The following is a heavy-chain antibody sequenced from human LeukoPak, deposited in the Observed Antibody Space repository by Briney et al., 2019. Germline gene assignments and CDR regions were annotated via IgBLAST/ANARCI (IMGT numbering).Heavy chain of an antibody. CDR3: ARQDTAMVKGWFDP. V-gene: IGHV4-38-2*01. Sequence: PSETLSLTCAVSGYSISSGYYWGWIRQPPGRGLEWFGSINHSGNTYCNPSLKSRVAISIDTSKNDFSLKVTSVTAADTAVYFCARQDTAMVKGWFDPWGQGTLVTVSS. D-gene: IGHD5-18*01. CDR2: INHSGNT. J-gene: IGHJ5*02. CDR1: GYSISSGYY.